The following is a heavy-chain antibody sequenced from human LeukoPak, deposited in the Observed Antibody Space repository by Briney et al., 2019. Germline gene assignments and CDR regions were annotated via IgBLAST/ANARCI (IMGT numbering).Heavy chain of an antibody. V-gene: IGHV3-7*03. D-gene: IGHD3-9*01. CDR1: GFTFSSYW. CDR2: IKQDGSEK. J-gene: IGHJ4*02. Sequence: GGSLRLSCAASGFTFSSYWMSWVRQAPGKGLEWVANIKQDGSEKYYVDSVKGRFTISRDNSKNTLYLQMNSLRAEDTAVYYCAKDGAYYDILTGYWNDYWGQGTLVTVSS. CDR3: AKDGAYYDILTGYWNDY.